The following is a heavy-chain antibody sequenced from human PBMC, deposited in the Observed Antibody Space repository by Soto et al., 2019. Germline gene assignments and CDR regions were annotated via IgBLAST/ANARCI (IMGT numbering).Heavy chain of an antibody. CDR2: ISYDGNSK. D-gene: IGHD1-26*01. Sequence: GGSLRLSCAGSRFTFTNFGMHWVRQAPGKGLEWVAYISYDGNSKFYADSVKGRFTISRDDSQNTLFLQMSSLRAEDTAVYYCANVRMGRSFYLYYAMDVWGEGTTVTVSS. CDR1: RFTFTNFG. J-gene: IGHJ6*02. CDR3: ANVRMGRSFYLYYAMDV. V-gene: IGHV3-30*18.